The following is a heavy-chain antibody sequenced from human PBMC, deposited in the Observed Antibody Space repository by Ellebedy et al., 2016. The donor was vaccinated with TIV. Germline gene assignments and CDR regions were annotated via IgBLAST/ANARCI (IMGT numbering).Heavy chain of an antibody. CDR2: INPSGGST. D-gene: IGHD2-21*02. CDR1: GYTFTSYY. V-gene: IGHV1-46*01. CDR3: ARETETCGGDCYSFDY. Sequence: ASVKVSCKASGYTFTSYYMHWVRQAPGQGLEWMGIINPSGGSTSYAQKFQGRVTMTRDTSTSTVYMELSSLRSEDTAVYYCARETETCGGDCYSFDYWGQGTLVTVSS. J-gene: IGHJ4*02.